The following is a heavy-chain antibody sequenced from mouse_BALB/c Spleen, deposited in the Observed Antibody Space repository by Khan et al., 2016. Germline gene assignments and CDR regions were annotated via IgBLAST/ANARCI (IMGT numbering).Heavy chain of an antibody. CDR3: ASIDDGYYVGLYYAMDY. V-gene: IGHV9-3-1*01. J-gene: IGHJ4*01. Sequence: QIQLVQSGPELKKPGETVKISCKASGYTFTNYGMNWVKQAPRKGLKWLGWINTYTGEPTYADDFKGRFAFSLETSASTAYLQINNLKNEDTATYFCASIDDGYYVGLYYAMDYWGQGTSVTVSS. CDR2: INTYTGEP. D-gene: IGHD2-3*01. CDR1: GYTFTNYG.